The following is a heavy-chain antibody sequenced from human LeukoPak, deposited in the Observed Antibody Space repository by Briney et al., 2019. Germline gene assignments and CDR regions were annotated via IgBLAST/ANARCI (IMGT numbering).Heavy chain of an antibody. J-gene: IGHJ6*02. CDR3: ASGRSSGYYYGMDV. V-gene: IGHV1-69*02. D-gene: IGHD3-10*01. CDR2: IIPILGIA. CDR1: GGTFSSYT. Sequence: SVKVSCKASGGTFSSYTISWVRQAPGQGLEWMERIIPILGIANYAQKFQGRVTITADKSTSTAYMELSSLRSEDTAVYYCASGRSSGYYYGMDVWGQGTTVTVSS.